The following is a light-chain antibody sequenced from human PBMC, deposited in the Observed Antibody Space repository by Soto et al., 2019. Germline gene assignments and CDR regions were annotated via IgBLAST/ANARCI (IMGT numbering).Light chain of an antibody. J-gene: IGKJ1*01. CDR2: KAP. Sequence: DIQMTQSPSTLSASVGDRVTITCRACQSISSWLAWYQQKPGKAPKLLIYKAPSLESGVPSRFSGSGSGTEFTLTISSLQPDDFATYYCQQYNSYSGTFGQGTKVDIK. CDR1: QSISSW. CDR3: QQYNSYSGT. V-gene: IGKV1-5*03.